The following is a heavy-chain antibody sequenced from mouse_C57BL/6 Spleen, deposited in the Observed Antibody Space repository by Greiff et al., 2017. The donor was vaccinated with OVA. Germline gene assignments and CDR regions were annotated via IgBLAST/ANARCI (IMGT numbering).Heavy chain of an antibody. J-gene: IGHJ4*01. CDR1: GFTFSDYG. CDR3: ARWNPYYYVSSYGNAMDY. CDR2: ISSGSSTI. D-gene: IGHD1-1*01. Sequence: EVKLMESGGGLVKPGGSLKLSCAASGFTFSDYGMHWVRQAPEKGLEWVAYISSGSSTIYYADTVKGRFTISRDNAKNTLFLQMTSLRSEDTAMYYCARWNPYYYVSSYGNAMDYWGQGTSVTVSS. V-gene: IGHV5-17*01.